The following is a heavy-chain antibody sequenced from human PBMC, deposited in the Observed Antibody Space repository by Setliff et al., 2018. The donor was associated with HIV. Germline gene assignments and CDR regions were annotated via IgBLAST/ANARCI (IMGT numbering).Heavy chain of an antibody. Sequence: SETLSLTCAVSGYSISSGFYCGWIRQPPGKGLEWIGSIYHSGSTYYNPSLKRRVTISVDTSKNQFSLKLSSVTAAATAVYYCALDSGDYVFTGYMDVWGKGTTVTASS. CDR1: GYSISSGFY. CDR2: IYHSGST. D-gene: IGHD3-22*01. CDR3: ALDSGDYVFTGYMDV. J-gene: IGHJ6*03. V-gene: IGHV4-38-2*01.